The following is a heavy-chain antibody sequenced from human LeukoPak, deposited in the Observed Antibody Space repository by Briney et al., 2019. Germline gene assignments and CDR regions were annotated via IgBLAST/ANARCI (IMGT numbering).Heavy chain of an antibody. CDR3: SKERHSSSWYIGSE. D-gene: IGHD3-22*01. CDR1: GFTFDDYG. J-gene: IGHJ4*02. V-gene: IGHV3-9*01. Sequence: PGGSLRLSCAASGFTFDDYGMHWVRQVPGKGLEWVSGISWNSGSIGYADSVKGRFTISRDNAKNSLYLQMNSLRAEDTALYYCSKERHSSSWYIGSEGGQGPLVPVPS. CDR2: ISWNSGSI.